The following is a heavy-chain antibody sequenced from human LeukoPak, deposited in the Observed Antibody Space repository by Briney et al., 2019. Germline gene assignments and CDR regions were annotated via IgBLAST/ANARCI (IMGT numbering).Heavy chain of an antibody. J-gene: IGHJ4*02. CDR2: ISGYNGNT. CDR1: YYTFYSYG. D-gene: IGHD6-25*01. CDR3: ASSGY. V-gene: IGHV1-18*01. Sequence: ASVMVSCKASYYTFYSYGITWVRQAPGQGLEWMGWISGYNGNTNSAQKLQGRLTMTTDTSTSTAYMEVRSLRSDDTAVYFCASSGYWGQGTLVTVSS.